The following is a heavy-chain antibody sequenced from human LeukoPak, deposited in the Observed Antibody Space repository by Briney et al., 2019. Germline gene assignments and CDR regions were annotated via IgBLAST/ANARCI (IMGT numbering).Heavy chain of an antibody. Sequence: GGSLRLSCAASGFTFSSYGMHWVRQAPGKGLAWVAFIRYDGSNKYYADSVKGRFTISRVNSKNTLYLQMNSLRAEDTAVYYCAKGGNNYDSIGYYYRGYFQHWGQGTLVTVS. J-gene: IGHJ1*01. CDR2: IRYDGSNK. CDR1: GFTFSSYG. CDR3: AKGGNNYDSIGYYYRGYFQH. V-gene: IGHV3-30*02. D-gene: IGHD3-22*01.